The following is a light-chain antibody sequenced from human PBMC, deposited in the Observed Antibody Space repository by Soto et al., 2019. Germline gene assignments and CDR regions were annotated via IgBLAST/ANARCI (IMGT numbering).Light chain of an antibody. CDR3: QLRSNWPIT. V-gene: IGKV3-11*01. CDR1: RSVSSY. J-gene: IGKJ5*01. CDR2: DAS. Sequence: EIVLTQSPATLSLSPGERATLSCRASRSVSSYLAWYQQKPGQAPRLLIYDASNRVTGIPARFSGSGSGTDFTLTISSLEPEDFAVYYCQLRSNWPITFGQGTRLEIK.